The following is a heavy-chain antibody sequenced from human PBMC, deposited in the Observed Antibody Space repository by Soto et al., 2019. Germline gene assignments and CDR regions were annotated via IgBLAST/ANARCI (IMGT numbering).Heavy chain of an antibody. Sequence: GGSLRLSCAASGFTFSSYGMHWVRQAPGKGLEWVAVIWYDGSNKYYADSVKGRFTISRDNSKNTLYLQMNSLRAEDTAVYYCARGVRNYYYYYGMDVWGQGTTVTVSS. CDR3: ARGVRNYYYYYGMDV. V-gene: IGHV3-33*01. CDR2: IWYDGSNK. CDR1: GFTFSSYG. J-gene: IGHJ6*02.